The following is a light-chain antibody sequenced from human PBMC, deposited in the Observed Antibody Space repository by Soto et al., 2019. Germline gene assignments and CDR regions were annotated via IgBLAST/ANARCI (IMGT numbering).Light chain of an antibody. J-gene: IGKJ1*01. Sequence: EIVLTQSPGSLSLSPGERATLSCRASQTVASSSLAWYQQRPGQAPRLLIYAASRRATGIPDRFSGSGSETDFTLTISRLEPEDFAVYYCQHFGTSPRWTFGRGTRVEV. CDR1: QTVASSS. V-gene: IGKV3-20*01. CDR3: QHFGTSPRWT. CDR2: AAS.